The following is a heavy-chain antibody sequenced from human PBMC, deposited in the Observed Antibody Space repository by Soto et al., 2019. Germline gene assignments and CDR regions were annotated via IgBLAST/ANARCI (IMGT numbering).Heavy chain of an antibody. CDR1: VYTFTCYY. Sequence: XSVKVSCKASVYTFTCYYMHWVRQAPGQGLEWMGWINPNSGGTNYAQKFQGRVTMTRDTSISTAYMELSRLRSDDTAVYYCARLKNQGWHGGYYYYGMDVWGQGPTVTVSS. J-gene: IGHJ6*02. CDR2: INPNSGGT. V-gene: IGHV1-2*02. D-gene: IGHD3-16*01. CDR3: ARLKNQGWHGGYYYYGMDV.